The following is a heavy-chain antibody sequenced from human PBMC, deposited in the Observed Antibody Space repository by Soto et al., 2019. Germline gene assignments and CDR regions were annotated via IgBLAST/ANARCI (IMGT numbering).Heavy chain of an antibody. CDR3: ARDQSPSSGWPGMDV. V-gene: IGHV1-2*02. Sequence: AASVNGSFRAAGYTSTDYDMHWVRQAPGQGLELMGWINPNSGGTNYAQKFQGRVTMTRXXXXXXPXMXLXXXXSDXTAVYYCARDQSPSSGWPGMDVWGQGTTETVSS. J-gene: IGHJ6*02. CDR2: INPNSGGT. CDR1: GYTSTDYD. D-gene: IGHD6-19*01.